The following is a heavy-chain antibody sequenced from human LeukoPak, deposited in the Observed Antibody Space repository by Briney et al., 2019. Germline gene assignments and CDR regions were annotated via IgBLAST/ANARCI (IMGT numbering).Heavy chain of an antibody. D-gene: IGHD3-22*01. J-gene: IGHJ4*02. CDR3: ARGDYYDSSGLGGGN. V-gene: IGHV1-69*10. CDR2: IIPILGIA. CDR1: GGTFINYA. Sequence: SVTVSCKASGGTFINYAISWVRQAPGQGVEWMGRIIPILGIANYAQKFQGRVTSTADKSTSTAYMELSSLRSEDTAVYYCARGDYYDSSGLGGGNWGQGTLVTVSS.